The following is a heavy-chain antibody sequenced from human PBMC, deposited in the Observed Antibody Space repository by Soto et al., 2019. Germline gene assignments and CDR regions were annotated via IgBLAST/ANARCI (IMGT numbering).Heavy chain of an antibody. D-gene: IGHD6-13*01. J-gene: IGHJ6*02. Sequence: PGGSLRLSCAASGFTFSSYGMHWVRQAPGKGLEWVAVISYDGSNKYYADSVKGRFTISRDNSKNTLYLQMNSLRAEDTAVYYCAKDLSRIAAAGDPYYYYGMDVWGQGTTVTVSS. V-gene: IGHV3-30*18. CDR3: AKDLSRIAAAGDPYYYYGMDV. CDR1: GFTFSSYG. CDR2: ISYDGSNK.